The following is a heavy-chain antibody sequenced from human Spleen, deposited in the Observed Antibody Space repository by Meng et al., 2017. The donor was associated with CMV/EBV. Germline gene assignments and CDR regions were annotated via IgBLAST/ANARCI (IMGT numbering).Heavy chain of an antibody. V-gene: IGHV3-30-3*01. CDR2: ISYDGSNK. Sequence: GGSLRLSCAASGFTFSSYAMHWVRQAPGKGLEWVAVISYDGSNKYYADSVKGRFTISRDNSKNTLYLQMNSLRAEDTAVYFCARDLSNSWYDYWGQGTLVTVSS. D-gene: IGHD6-13*01. CDR3: ARDLSNSWYDY. J-gene: IGHJ4*02. CDR1: GFTFSSYA.